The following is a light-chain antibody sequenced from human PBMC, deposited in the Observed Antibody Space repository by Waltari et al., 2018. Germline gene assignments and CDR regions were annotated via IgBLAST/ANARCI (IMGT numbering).Light chain of an antibody. J-gene: IGLJ3*02. CDR2: GST. CDR1: GSNIGAGYD. V-gene: IGLV1-40*01. Sequence: HSVLTQPPSVSGAPGQRVTISCTGSGSNIGAGYDVHWYQQLPRAAPKLLIYGSTTRPLGVPDRFFGATSGTSASLTITGLQAEDEADYYCQSYDTSLSVVFGGRTKLTVL. CDR3: QSYDTSLSVV.